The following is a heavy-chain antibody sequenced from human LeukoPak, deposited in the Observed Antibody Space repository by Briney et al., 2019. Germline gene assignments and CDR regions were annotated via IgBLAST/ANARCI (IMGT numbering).Heavy chain of an antibody. CDR1: GFTFSSYA. J-gene: IGHJ4*02. CDR2: ISGRGGST. Sequence: AGTLRLSCAASGFTFSSYAMSWVRQAPGKGLKWVSAISGRGGSTYYADSVKGRFTISRENAKNSLYLQMNSLRAGDTAVYYCARGAGGPFDYWGQGTLVTVSS. CDR3: ARGAGGPFDY. V-gene: IGHV3-23*01. D-gene: IGHD2-8*02.